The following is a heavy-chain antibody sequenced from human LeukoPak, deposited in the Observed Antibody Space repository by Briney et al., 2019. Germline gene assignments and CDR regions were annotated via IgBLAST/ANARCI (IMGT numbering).Heavy chain of an antibody. J-gene: IGHJ5*01. D-gene: IGHD4-17*01. V-gene: IGHV3-30*02. Sequence: GGSLRLSCAASGFTFSSYGMHWVRQAPGKGLEWLAFIRYDGSNKYYADSVKGRFTISRDNSKNTLYLQMNSLRAEDTAVYYCAKVYEYGDHDWFDSWGQGTLVTVSS. CDR1: GFTFSSYG. CDR3: AKVYEYGDHDWFDS. CDR2: IRYDGSNK.